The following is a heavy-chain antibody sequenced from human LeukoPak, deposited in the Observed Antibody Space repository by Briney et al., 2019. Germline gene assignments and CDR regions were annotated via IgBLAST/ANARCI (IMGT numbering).Heavy chain of an antibody. D-gene: IGHD2-2*01. V-gene: IGHV3-23*01. CDR1: GFTFNTYA. CDR2: ITTGFTT. CDR3: AKDYPDVPAGITTLWPFFDD. J-gene: IGHJ4*02. Sequence: GRSLRLSCAASGFTFNTYAMSWVRQAPGKGLEWVSTITTGFTTYYADSVKGRFIISRDNSKNTVYLQMFSLRAEDTALYYCAKDYPDVPAGITTLWPFFDDWGPGILVTVSS.